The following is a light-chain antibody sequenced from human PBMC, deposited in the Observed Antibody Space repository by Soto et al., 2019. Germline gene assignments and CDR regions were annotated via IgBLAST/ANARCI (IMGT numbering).Light chain of an antibody. CDR2: GAS. J-gene: IGKJ2*01. CDR1: QSVGSN. Sequence: EIVMTQSPATLSVSPGERATLSCRASQSVGSNLAWYQQKPGQAPSLLISGASTRATGIPAWFSGSGSGTEFTLTISSLQSEDFAVYYCQQDIAWPETFGQGTKVEIK. V-gene: IGKV3D-15*01. CDR3: QQDIAWPET.